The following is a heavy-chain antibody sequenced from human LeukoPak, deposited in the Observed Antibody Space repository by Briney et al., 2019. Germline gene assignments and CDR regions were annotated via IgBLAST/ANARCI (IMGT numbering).Heavy chain of an antibody. CDR2: IIPILGIE. V-gene: IGHV1-69*04. CDR1: GGTFSSYA. J-gene: IGHJ4*02. Sequence: GASVMVSCKASGGTFSSYAIRWVRQAPGQGLEWMGRIIPILGIENYAQKFQGRVTITADKSASTASMELSSLRSEDTAVYYCARVAHCYGDYLWDYWGQGTLVTVSS. CDR3: ARVAHCYGDYLWDY. D-gene: IGHD4-17*01.